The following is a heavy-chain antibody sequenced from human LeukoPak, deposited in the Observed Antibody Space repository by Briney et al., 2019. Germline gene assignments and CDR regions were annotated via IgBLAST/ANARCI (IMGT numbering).Heavy chain of an antibody. CDR2: INSDGINT. J-gene: IGHJ4*02. V-gene: IGHV3-74*01. Sequence: PGGSLRLSCAASGFTFSSYNMNWVRQAPGKGLVWVSRINSDGINTSYADSVKGRFTISRDNSKNTLYLQMNSLRAEDTAVYYCARDQHYGDYVVVFDYWGQGTLVTVSS. D-gene: IGHD4-17*01. CDR1: GFTFSSYN. CDR3: ARDQHYGDYVVVFDY.